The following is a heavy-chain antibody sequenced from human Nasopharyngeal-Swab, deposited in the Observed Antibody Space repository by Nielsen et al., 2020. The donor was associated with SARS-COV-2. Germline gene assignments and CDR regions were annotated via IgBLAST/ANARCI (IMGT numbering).Heavy chain of an antibody. J-gene: IGHJ4*02. CDR2: INGDAKET. CDR1: GFTFTTYA. CDR3: ARGWSNYGGDIHY. V-gene: IGHV3-23*01. Sequence: GESLKISRVASGFTFTTYAMNWVRQAQGKGLEWVSSINGDAKETFYADSVRGRFTISRDNSGNALYLQMNSLRADDTALYYCARGWSNYGGDIHYWGQGTLVTVAS. D-gene: IGHD4-23*01.